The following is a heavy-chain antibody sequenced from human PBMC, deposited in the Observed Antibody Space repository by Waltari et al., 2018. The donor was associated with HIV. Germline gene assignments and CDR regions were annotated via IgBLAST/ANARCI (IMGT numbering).Heavy chain of an antibody. CDR1: GFTSSSYS. D-gene: IGHD3-16*01. V-gene: IGHV3-21*01. Sequence: EVQLVESGGGLVKPGGPLRLSCAASGFTSSSYSMNWVRQAPGKGLEWVTSMSSSSSYRYYAVSVKGRLNISRDNAKNSLYLQMNILRAEDTAVYYCARDFWGGYYYGMDVWGQGTTVTVSS. CDR3: ARDFWGGYYYGMDV. CDR2: MSSSSSYR. J-gene: IGHJ6*02.